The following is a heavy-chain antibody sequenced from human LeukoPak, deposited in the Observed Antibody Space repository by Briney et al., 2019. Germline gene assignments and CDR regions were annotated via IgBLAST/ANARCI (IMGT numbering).Heavy chain of an antibody. V-gene: IGHV3-23*01. CDR3: ARVGGYSYGLGKRYYYYMDV. D-gene: IGHD5-18*01. CDR1: GFTFSSSA. J-gene: IGHJ6*03. CDR2: ISGSGGSP. Sequence: GGSLRLSCAASGFTFSSSAMSWVRQAPGKGLEWVSSISGSGGSPYYADSVKGRFTISRDNSKNTLYLQMNSLRAEDTAVYYCARVGGYSYGLGKRYYYYMDVWGKGTTVTVSS.